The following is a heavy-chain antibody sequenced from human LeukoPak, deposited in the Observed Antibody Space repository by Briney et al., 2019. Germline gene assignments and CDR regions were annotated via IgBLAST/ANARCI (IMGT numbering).Heavy chain of an antibody. CDR2: ISGGSSYT. J-gene: IGHJ4*02. V-gene: IGHV3-11*06. CDR3: ARVPLLDDGGLGDY. D-gene: IGHD4-23*01. Sequence: GGSLRLSCAAPGFTFSDYYMTWFRQAPGKGLEWVSYISGGSSYTNFADSVKGRFTISRDNAKNSLYLQMNSLRAEDTAVYYCARVPLLDDGGLGDYWGQGTLVTVSS. CDR1: GFTFSDYY.